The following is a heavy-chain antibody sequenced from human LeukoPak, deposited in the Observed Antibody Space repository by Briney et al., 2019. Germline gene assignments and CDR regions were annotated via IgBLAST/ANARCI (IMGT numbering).Heavy chain of an antibody. CDR1: GYSISSGYY. V-gene: IGHV4-38-2*02. CDR3: ARHSAPKGPWDY. CDR2: IYPTGST. J-gene: IGHJ4*02. Sequence: SETLSLTCTVSGYSISSGYYWGWIRQPPGKGLEWIGNIYPTGSTYYNPSLKSRVTISVDTSKNQFSLKLSSVTAADTAVYYCARHSAPKGPWDYWGQGTLVTVSS. D-gene: IGHD3-10*01.